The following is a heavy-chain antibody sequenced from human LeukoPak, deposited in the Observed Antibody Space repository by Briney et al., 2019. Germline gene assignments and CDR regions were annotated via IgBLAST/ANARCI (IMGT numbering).Heavy chain of an antibody. Sequence: GGSLRLSCAASTFTFNNYWMSWVRQAPGKGLEWVANIKQDGSVQHYVDSVKGRFTISRDNAKNSLYLQMNSLRAEDTAVYYCAREHHYDFWSGYLYYYGMDVWGQGTTVTVSS. V-gene: IGHV3-7*01. CDR1: TFTFNNYW. CDR2: IKQDGSVQ. J-gene: IGHJ6*02. D-gene: IGHD3-3*01. CDR3: AREHHYDFWSGYLYYYGMDV.